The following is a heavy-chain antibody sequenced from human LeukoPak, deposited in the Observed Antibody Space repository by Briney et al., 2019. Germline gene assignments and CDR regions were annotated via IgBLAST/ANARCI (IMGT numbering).Heavy chain of an antibody. CDR3: AREYSGYEGYFDY. CDR1: GYTFTGYY. D-gene: IGHD5-12*01. Sequence: ASVKVSCEASGYTFTGYYMHWVRQAPGQGLEWMGWINPNSGGTNYARKFQGRVTMTRDTSISTAYMELSRLRSDDTAVYYCAREYSGYEGYFDYWGQGTLVTVSS. CDR2: INPNSGGT. J-gene: IGHJ4*02. V-gene: IGHV1-2*02.